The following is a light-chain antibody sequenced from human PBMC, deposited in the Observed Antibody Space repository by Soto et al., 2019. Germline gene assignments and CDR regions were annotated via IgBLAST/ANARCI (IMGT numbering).Light chain of an antibody. J-gene: IGLJ3*02. CDR3: SSYAGSNNWV. Sequence: QSALTQPPSASGSPGQSVTISHTGTSSDVADYNYVSWYQQYPGKAPKLMIYEVSKRPSGVPDRFSGSKSGNTASLTVSGLQAEDEADYYCSSYAGSNNWVFDGGTKLTVL. CDR1: SSDVADYNY. CDR2: EVS. V-gene: IGLV2-8*01.